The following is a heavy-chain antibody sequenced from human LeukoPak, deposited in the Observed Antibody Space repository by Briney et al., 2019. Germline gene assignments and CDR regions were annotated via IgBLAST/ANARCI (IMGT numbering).Heavy chain of an antibody. D-gene: IGHD6-13*01. J-gene: IGHJ4*02. V-gene: IGHV6-1*01. Sequence: SQTLSLTCAISGDSVSGNSATWNWIRQSPSRGLEWQGRTHYRSKWYNDYAVSVKSRITINPDTSMNQFSLQLTSVTPEDTAVYYCARASGSWYWGFDYWGQGTLVTVSS. CDR1: GDSVSGNSAT. CDR2: THYRSKWYN. CDR3: ARASGSWYWGFDY.